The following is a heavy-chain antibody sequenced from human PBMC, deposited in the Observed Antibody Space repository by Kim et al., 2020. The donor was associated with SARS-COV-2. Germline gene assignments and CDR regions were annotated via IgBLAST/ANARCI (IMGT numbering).Heavy chain of an antibody. J-gene: IGHJ4*02. Sequence: GGSLRLSCAASGFTFSSYSMNWVRQAPGKGLEWVSSISSSSSYIYYADSVKGRFTISRDNAKNSLYLQMNSLRSEDTAVYYCARVKVAPTGALGATLDYWGQGTLVTVSS. D-gene: IGHD1-26*01. CDR1: GFTFSSYS. CDR3: ARVKVAPTGALGATLDY. V-gene: IGHV3-21*01. CDR2: ISSSSSYI.